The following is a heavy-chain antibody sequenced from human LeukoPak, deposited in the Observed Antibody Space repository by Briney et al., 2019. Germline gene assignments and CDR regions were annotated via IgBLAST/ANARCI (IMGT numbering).Heavy chain of an antibody. CDR2: IIPIFGKA. CDR3: ARGEESRWYNNF. J-gene: IGHJ4*02. CDR1: GCTLSSYA. D-gene: IGHD6-13*01. Sequence: SVTVSCKASGCTLSSYAMSWVRQAPGQRLEWMGGIIPIFGKANYAQKFQGRVTINADEPTSTDYMELKNLTCEDPAVYDFARGEESRWYNNFWGQETRVRVS. V-gene: IGHV1-69*13.